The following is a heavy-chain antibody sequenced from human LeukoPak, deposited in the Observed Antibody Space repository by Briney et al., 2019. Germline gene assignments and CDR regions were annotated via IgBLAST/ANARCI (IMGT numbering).Heavy chain of an antibody. Sequence: ASVKVSCKASGYTFTSYGISWVRQAPGQGLEWMGWISAYNGNTNYAQKLQGRVTMTTDTSTSTAYMELRSLRSDDTAVYYCARDSADCSGGSCYSAEYFQHWGQGTLVTVSS. V-gene: IGHV1-18*01. D-gene: IGHD2-15*01. J-gene: IGHJ1*01. CDR3: ARDSADCSGGSCYSAEYFQH. CDR1: GYTFTSYG. CDR2: ISAYNGNT.